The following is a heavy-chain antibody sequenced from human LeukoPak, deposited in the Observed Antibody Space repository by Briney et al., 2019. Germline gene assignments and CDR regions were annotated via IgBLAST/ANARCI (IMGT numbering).Heavy chain of an antibody. CDR3: ARDPRWLQLNTWFDP. Sequence: ASVKVSCKASGYTFTSYYMHWVRQAPGQGLEWMGWINPNSGGTNYAQKFQGRVTMTRDTSISTAYMELSRLRSDDTAVYYCARDPRWLQLNTWFDPWGQGTLVTVSS. D-gene: IGHD5-24*01. V-gene: IGHV1-2*02. J-gene: IGHJ5*02. CDR2: INPNSGGT. CDR1: GYTFTSYY.